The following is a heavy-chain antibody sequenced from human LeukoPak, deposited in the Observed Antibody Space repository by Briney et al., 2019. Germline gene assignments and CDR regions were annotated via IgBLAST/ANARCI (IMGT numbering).Heavy chain of an antibody. V-gene: IGHV4-59*08. J-gene: IGHJ4*02. Sequence: SETLSLTCTVSGGSISNCYWSWIRQPPGKGLEWIGYIYYSGSTNYNPSLKSRVTISVDTSKNQFSLKLSSVTAADTAVYFCARHQGHDFYDSSGFYSFDYWGQGTLVTVSS. CDR2: IYYSGST. CDR3: ARHQGHDFYDSSGFYSFDY. D-gene: IGHD3-22*01. CDR1: GGSISNCY.